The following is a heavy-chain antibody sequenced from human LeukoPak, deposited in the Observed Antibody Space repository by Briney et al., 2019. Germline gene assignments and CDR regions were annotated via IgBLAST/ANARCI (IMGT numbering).Heavy chain of an antibody. CDR3: AREVVRLGYCSSTSCYTEGMDV. CDR1: GFTFSSYA. V-gene: IGHV3-23*01. J-gene: IGHJ6*02. D-gene: IGHD2-2*02. Sequence: PGGSLRLSCAASGFTFSSYAMSWVRQAPGKGLEWVSAISGSGGSTYYADSVKGRFTISRDNSKNTLYLQMNSLRAEDTAVYYCAREVVRLGYCSSTSCYTEGMDVWGQGTTVTVSS. CDR2: ISGSGGST.